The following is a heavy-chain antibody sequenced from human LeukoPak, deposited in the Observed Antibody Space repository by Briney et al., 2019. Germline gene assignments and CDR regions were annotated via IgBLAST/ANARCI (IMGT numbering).Heavy chain of an antibody. CDR3: ARGQEYYYGSGSADAFDI. V-gene: IGHV4-4*07. CDR1: GGSISSYY. CDR2: IYTSGST. Sequence: SETLSLTCTVSGGSISSYYWSWIRQPAGKGLEWIGRIYTSGSTNYNPSLKSRVTMSVDTSKNQFSLKLSSATAADTAVYYCARGQEYYYGSGSADAFDIWGQGTMVTVSS. J-gene: IGHJ3*02. D-gene: IGHD3-10*01.